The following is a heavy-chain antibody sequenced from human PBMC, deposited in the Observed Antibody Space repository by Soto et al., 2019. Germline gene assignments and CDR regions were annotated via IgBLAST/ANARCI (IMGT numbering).Heavy chain of an antibody. J-gene: IGHJ5*02. D-gene: IGHD6-19*01. Sequence: EVRLLESGGGLAQPGGSRRLSCAASGFTFSSSAMNWVRQAPGKGLEWVSSIRVGGGDTFYAHSVRGRFTVSRDISRNTLYLQMNSLRAEDTAIYYFAKFSVGTVRTSGWCNWFDPWGQGTLVTVSS. CDR3: AKFSVGTVRTSGWCNWFDP. CDR2: IRVGGGDT. CDR1: GFTFSSSA. V-gene: IGHV3-23*01.